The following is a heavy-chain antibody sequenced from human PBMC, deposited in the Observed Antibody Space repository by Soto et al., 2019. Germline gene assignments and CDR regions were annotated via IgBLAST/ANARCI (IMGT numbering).Heavy chain of an antibody. J-gene: IGHJ5*02. CDR1: GGSFSGYY. CDR3: ARVPIGTWAGRTPNRFVP. V-gene: IGHV4-34*01. D-gene: IGHD6-13*01. Sequence: PSETLSLTCAVYGGSFSGYYWSWIRQPPGKGLEWIGEINHSGSTNYNPSLKSRVTISVDTSKNQFSLKLSSVTAADTAVYYCARVPIGTWAGRTPNRFVPWGPGTLVTVFS. CDR2: INHSGST.